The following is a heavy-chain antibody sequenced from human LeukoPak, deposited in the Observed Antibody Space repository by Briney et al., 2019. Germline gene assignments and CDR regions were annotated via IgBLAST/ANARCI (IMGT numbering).Heavy chain of an antibody. J-gene: IGHJ5*02. Sequence: GASVKVSCKASGGTFSSYAISWVRQAPGQGLEWMGRIIPILGIANYAQKFQGRVTITADKSTSTAYMELSSLRSEDTAVYYCAEYSSGWYFDPWGQGTLVTVSS. CDR2: IIPILGIA. V-gene: IGHV1-69*04. D-gene: IGHD6-19*01. CDR3: AEYSSGWYFDP. CDR1: GGTFSSYA.